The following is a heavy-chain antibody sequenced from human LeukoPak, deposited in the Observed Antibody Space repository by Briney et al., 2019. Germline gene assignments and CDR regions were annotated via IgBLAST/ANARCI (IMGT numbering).Heavy chain of an antibody. J-gene: IGHJ4*02. CDR1: GGSISSYY. CDR3: ARVDPDSSSTLEVFDY. Sequence: PSETLSLTCTVSGGSISSYYWSWIRQPPGKGLEWIGYIYYSGSTNYNPSLKSRVTISVDTSKNQFSLKLSSVAAADTAVYYCARVDPDSSSTLEVFDYWGQGTLVTVSS. V-gene: IGHV4-59*01. CDR2: IYYSGST. D-gene: IGHD6-6*01.